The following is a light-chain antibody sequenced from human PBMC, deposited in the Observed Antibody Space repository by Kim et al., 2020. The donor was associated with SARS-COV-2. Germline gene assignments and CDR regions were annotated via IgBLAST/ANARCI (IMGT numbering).Light chain of an antibody. CDR3: QQYYSTPYT. CDR1: LSFLSSSNNKNY. J-gene: IGKJ2*01. CDR2: WAS. Sequence: MATINCNSILSFLSSSNNKNYLAWYQQKPGQPPKLLIYWASTRESGVPDRFSGSGSGTDFTLTISSLQAEDVAVYYCQQYYSTPYTFGQGTKLDIK. V-gene: IGKV4-1*01.